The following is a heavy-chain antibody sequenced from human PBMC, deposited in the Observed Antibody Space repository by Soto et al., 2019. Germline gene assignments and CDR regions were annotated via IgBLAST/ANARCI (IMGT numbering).Heavy chain of an antibody. CDR1: GGSFSGYY. J-gene: IGHJ4*02. CDR3: EAGEKWTLDK. CDR2: INHSGST. V-gene: IGHV4-34*01. D-gene: IGHD6-13*01. Sequence: PSDTLSLTCAVYGGSFSGYYWSWIRQPPGKGLEWIGEINHSGSTNYNPSLKSRVTISVDTSKNQFSLKLSSVTAADTAVYYCEAGEKWTLDKWGQKTRITASS.